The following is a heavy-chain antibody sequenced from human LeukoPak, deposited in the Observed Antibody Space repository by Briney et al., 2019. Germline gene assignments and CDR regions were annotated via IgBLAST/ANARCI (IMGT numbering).Heavy chain of an antibody. D-gene: IGHD5-18*01. V-gene: IGHV1-58*02. CDR2: VVVGSGNT. CDR3: AADPRGGSPGYYYYYYGMDV. J-gene: IGHJ6*02. Sequence: SVNLSCKASGFTFTSSAMQWVRQARGQRLEWIGWVVVGSGNTNYAQKFQERVTIPRDMSTSTAYMELSSLRSEDTAVYYCAADPRGGSPGYYYYYYGMDVWGQGPRSPSR. CDR1: GFTFTSSA.